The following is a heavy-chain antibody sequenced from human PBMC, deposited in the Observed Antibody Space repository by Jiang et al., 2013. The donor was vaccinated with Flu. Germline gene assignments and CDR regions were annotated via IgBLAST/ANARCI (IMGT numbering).Heavy chain of an antibody. D-gene: IGHD1/OR15-1a*01. V-gene: IGHV1-69-2*01. J-gene: IGHJ4*01. Sequence: SGAEVKKPGATLKISCKISGYTFTDYYIFWVRQAPGKGPEWVGLVDPKDGDTRYAENFHARLSVTADTSTDTSYMELSSLTSEDTAVYFCATSPQQHYYFHFWGRGTLVTVSS. CDR2: VDPKDGDT. CDR1: GYTFTDYY. CDR3: ATSPQQHYYFHF.